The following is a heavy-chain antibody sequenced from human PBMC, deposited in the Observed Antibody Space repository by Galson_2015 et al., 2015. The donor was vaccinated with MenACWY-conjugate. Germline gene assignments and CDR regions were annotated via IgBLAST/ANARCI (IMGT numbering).Heavy chain of an antibody. V-gene: IGHV3-21*01. CDR3: ARDLRGVLWFGELSVDY. J-gene: IGHJ4*02. Sequence: SLRLSCAASGFTFSSYSMNWVRQAPGKGLEWVSSISSSSSYIYYADSVKGRFTISRDNAKNSLYLQMNSLRAEDTAVYYCARDLRGVLWFGELSVDYWGQGTLVTVSS. CDR2: ISSSSSYI. CDR1: GFTFSSYS. D-gene: IGHD3-10*01.